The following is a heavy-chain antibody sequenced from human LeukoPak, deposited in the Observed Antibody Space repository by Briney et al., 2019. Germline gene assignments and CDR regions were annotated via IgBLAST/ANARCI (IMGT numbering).Heavy chain of an antibody. CDR1: GGSISSYY. CDR2: IDSSSGYM. V-gene: IGHV3-21*06. J-gene: IGHJ4*02. CDR3: LRGDRRDY. Sequence: LSLTCTVSGGSISSYYWSWIRQPPGKGLEWVSSIDSSSGYMFYADSVKGRFIISRDNAKNSLYLQMNSLRAEDTAVYYCLRGDRRDYWGQGTLVTVSS.